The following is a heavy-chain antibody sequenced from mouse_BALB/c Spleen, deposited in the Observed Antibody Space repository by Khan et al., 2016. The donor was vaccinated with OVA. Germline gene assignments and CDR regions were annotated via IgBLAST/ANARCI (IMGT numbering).Heavy chain of an antibody. V-gene: IGHV2-2*02. Sequence: QVQLKESGPGLVQPSQSLSITCTVSGFSLTSYGVHWVRQSPGKGLEWLGVIWSGGSTDYNAAFISRLSISKDNSKSQVFFKMNSLQANDTVIYYCARKIYYGNWVDYWGQGTSVTVSS. D-gene: IGHD2-1*01. CDR1: GFSLTSYG. CDR2: IWSGGST. J-gene: IGHJ4*01. CDR3: ARKIYYGNWVDY.